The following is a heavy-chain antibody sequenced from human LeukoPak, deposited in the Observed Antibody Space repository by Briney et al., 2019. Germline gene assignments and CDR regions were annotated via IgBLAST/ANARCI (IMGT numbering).Heavy chain of an antibody. CDR1: SYTFTIFG. CDR3: ARRSYDSGEDY. Sequence: ASVKVSCKASSYTFTIFGISWVRPAPGQGLEWMGWISAYNGNTNYAQKLQGRVTMTTDTSTSTAYMELRSLRSDDTAVYYCARRSYDSGEDYWGQGTLVTVSS. J-gene: IGHJ4*02. CDR2: ISAYNGNT. V-gene: IGHV1-18*01. D-gene: IGHD3-22*01.